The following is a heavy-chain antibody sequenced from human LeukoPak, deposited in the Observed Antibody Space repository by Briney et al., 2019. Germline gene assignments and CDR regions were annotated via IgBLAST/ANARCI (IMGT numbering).Heavy chain of an antibody. V-gene: IGHV1-46*01. D-gene: IGHD5-18*01. CDR3: ARSPPGDTVMAFDY. CDR1: GYTFTRFY. CDR2: INPRTSNT. J-gene: IGHJ4*02. Sequence: GASVKVSCKASGYTFTRFYMHWVRQAPGQGLEWMGIINPRTSNTSYAQKFQGRVTMTRDMPTTTVYMELSSLRSEDTAVYYCARSPPGDTVMAFDYWGQGTLVTVSS.